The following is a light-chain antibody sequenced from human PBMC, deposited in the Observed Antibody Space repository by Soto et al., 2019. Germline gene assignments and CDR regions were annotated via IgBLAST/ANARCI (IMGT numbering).Light chain of an antibody. CDR2: GNS. CDR1: SSNIGAGYD. J-gene: IGLJ2*01. Sequence: QSVLTQPPSVSGAPGQRVTIPCTGSSSNIGAGYDVHWYHQLPGTAPKLLISGNSNRPSGVPDRFSGSKSGTSASLAITGLQAEDEADYYCQSYDSSLSVVVFGGATKLTVL. V-gene: IGLV1-40*01. CDR3: QSYDSSLSVVV.